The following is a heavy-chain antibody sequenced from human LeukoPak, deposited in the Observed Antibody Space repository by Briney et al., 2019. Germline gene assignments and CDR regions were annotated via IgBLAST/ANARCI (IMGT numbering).Heavy chain of an antibody. J-gene: IGHJ4*02. V-gene: IGHV4-34*01. Sequence: SEILSLTCAVYGGSFSGYYWSWIRQPPGKGLEWIGEINHSGSTNYNPSLKSRVTISVDTSKNQFSLKLSSVTAADTAVYYCASVSLGSYSKDYWGQGTLVAVSS. CDR3: ASVSLGSYSKDY. D-gene: IGHD1-26*01. CDR2: INHSGST. CDR1: GGSFSGYY.